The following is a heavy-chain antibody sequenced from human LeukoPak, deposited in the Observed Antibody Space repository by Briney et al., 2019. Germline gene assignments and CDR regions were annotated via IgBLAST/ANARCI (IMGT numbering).Heavy chain of an antibody. D-gene: IGHD6-19*01. CDR2: ISGSGGST. Sequence: GGSLRLSCVASGFTFSSYAMSWVRQAPGKGLEWVSAISGSGGSTYYADSVKGRFTISRDNSKNTLYLQMNSLRAEDMAVYYCAKDRGRIAVAGSDYWGQGTLVTVSS. CDR1: GFTFSSYA. V-gene: IGHV3-23*01. CDR3: AKDRGRIAVAGSDY. J-gene: IGHJ4*02.